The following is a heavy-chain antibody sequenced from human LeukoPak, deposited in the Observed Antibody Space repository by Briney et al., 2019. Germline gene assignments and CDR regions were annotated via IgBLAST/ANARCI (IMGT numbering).Heavy chain of an antibody. CDR3: AKDYGRYFDWLWFFDY. Sequence: QPGGSLRLSCAASGFTFSSYGMHWVRQAPGKGLEWVAVISYGGSNKYYADSVKGRFTISRDNSKNTLYLQMNSLRAEDAAVYYCAKDYGRYFDWLWFFDYWGQGTLVTVSS. V-gene: IGHV3-30*18. CDR1: GFTFSSYG. J-gene: IGHJ4*02. CDR2: ISYGGSNK. D-gene: IGHD3-9*01.